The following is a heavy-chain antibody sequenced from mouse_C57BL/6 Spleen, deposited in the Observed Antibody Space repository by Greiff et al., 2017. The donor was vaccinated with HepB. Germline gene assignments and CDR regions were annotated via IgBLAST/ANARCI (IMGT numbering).Heavy chain of an antibody. D-gene: IGHD2-4*01. V-gene: IGHV5-17*01. CDR3: ARHDFYYAMDY. J-gene: IGHJ4*01. CDR2: ISSGSSTI. Sequence: VKLEESGGGLVKPGGSLKLSCAASGFTFSDYGMHWVRQAPEKGLEWVAYISSGSSTIYYADTVKGRFTISRDNAKNTLFLQMTSLRSEDTAMYYCARHDFYYAMDYWGQGTSVTVSS. CDR1: GFTFSDYG.